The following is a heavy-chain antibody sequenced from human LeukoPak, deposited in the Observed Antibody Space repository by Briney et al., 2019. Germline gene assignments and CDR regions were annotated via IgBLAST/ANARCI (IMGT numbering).Heavy chain of an antibody. CDR1: TFTSXD. CDR2: XNPNSGNT. CDR3: ARDQAGYYDSSGYDY. D-gene: IGHD3-22*01. J-gene: IGHJ4*02. V-gene: IGHV1-8*01. Sequence: TFTSXDIXXXRQATGQGLEXXGXXNPNSGNTGYAQKFQGRVTMTRNTSISTAYMELSSLRSEDTAVYYCARDQAGYYDSSGYDYWGQGTLVTVSS.